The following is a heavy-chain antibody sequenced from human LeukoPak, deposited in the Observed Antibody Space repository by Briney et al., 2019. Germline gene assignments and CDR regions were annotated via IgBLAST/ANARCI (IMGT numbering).Heavy chain of an antibody. D-gene: IGHD5-12*01. CDR3: ARPRGYNAYDSFDY. CDR2: IYPGDSET. Sequence: GESLKISCKGSGYSFTSYWIAWVRQMPGKGLEWMGLIYPGDSETRYSPSFQGQVTISADKSISTAYLQWTSLKASDTASYYCARPRGYNAYDSFDYWGQGTLVTVSS. CDR1: GYSFTSYW. V-gene: IGHV5-51*01. J-gene: IGHJ4*02.